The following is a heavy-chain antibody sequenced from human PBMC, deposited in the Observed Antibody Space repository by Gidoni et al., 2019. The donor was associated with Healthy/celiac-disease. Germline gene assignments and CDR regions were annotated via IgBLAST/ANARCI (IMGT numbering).Heavy chain of an antibody. V-gene: IGHV3-23*01. D-gene: IGHD1-26*01. J-gene: IGHJ3*01. CDR2: ISPAGGSP. CDR1: GFTFSNYA. Sequence: VQLLASGGGSVQPGGSLRLSCAVSGFTFSNYAMNWVRQAPGQGLAWVSAISPAGGSPYYADSVKGRFTISRDNSKNTLFLEMNNLRAEDTAVYYCTRDGKFRTDGFDVWGPGSMVTVSS. CDR3: TRDGKFRTDGFDV.